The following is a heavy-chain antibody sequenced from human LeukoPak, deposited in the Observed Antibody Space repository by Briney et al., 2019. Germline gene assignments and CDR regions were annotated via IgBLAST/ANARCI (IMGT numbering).Heavy chain of an antibody. D-gene: IGHD6-13*01. Sequence: SGTLSLTCAVYGGSFSGYYWSWLRQPPGKGREWIGEMNHSGSTNYNPSLKSRVTISVDTSKTQFSLKLSSVTAADTAVYYCARGPYRSGIAAAGTKDYWGQGTLVTVSS. CDR2: MNHSGST. V-gene: IGHV4-34*01. CDR3: ARGPYRSGIAAAGTKDY. J-gene: IGHJ4*02. CDR1: GGSFSGYY.